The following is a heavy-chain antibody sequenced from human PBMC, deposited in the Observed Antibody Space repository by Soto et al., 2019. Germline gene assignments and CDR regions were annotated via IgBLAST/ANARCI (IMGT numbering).Heavy chain of an antibody. D-gene: IGHD2-15*01. J-gene: IGHJ4*02. V-gene: IGHV4-61*01. CDR1: GGSVSSGSYY. CDR3: ARTPSTHLVVAATYYFDY. Sequence: QVQLQESGPGLVKPSETLSLTCTVSGGSVSSGSYYWSWIRQPPGKGLEWIGYIYYSGSTNYNPSLKSRVTISVDTSKNQFSLKLSSVTAADTAVYYYARTPSTHLVVAATYYFDYWGQGTLVTVSS. CDR2: IYYSGST.